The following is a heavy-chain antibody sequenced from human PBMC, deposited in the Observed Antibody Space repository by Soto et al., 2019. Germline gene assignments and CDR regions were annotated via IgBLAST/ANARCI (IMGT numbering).Heavy chain of an antibody. V-gene: IGHV4-59*01. Sequence: PSVPMSVTCSVADGSISSYYWSWIRQPPGKGLEWIGYIYYSGSTNYNPSLKSRVTISVDTSKNQFSLKLSSVTAADTAVYYCARDFYDYTYMDVWGKGTTVTVSS. CDR2: IYYSGST. CDR1: DGSISSYY. D-gene: IGHD4-4*01. J-gene: IGHJ6*03. CDR3: ARDFYDYTYMDV.